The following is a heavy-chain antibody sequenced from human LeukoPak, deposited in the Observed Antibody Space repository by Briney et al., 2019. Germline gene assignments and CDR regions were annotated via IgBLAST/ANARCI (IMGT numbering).Heavy chain of an antibody. CDR1: GLTFSGSA. CDR2: IRSKAKNYAT. J-gene: IGHJ4*02. Sequence: PGGSLRLSCTVSGLTFSGSAIHWVRQPSGKGLEWVGRIRSKAKNYATAYGASVEGRFTISRDDSKNTAYLQMNSLKTEDTAVYYCTSIAAAGTGFDYWGQGTLVTVSS. V-gene: IGHV3-73*01. D-gene: IGHD6-13*01. CDR3: TSIAAAGTGFDY.